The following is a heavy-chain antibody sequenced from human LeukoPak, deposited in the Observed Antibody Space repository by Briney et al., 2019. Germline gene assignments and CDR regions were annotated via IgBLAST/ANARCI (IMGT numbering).Heavy chain of an antibody. D-gene: IGHD2-8*02. V-gene: IGHV4-39*07. CDR1: GGSISSSSYY. CDR2: LHHTGTT. CDR3: ARAPPGGGYWFLDL. Sequence: SETLSLTCTVSGGSISSSSYYWGWIRQPPGKGLEWIGNLHHTGTTYYNPSLKSRLTISVETSKNQFYLSLSSVTAADTAVYYCARAPPGGGYWFLDLWGRGTLVTVSS. J-gene: IGHJ2*01.